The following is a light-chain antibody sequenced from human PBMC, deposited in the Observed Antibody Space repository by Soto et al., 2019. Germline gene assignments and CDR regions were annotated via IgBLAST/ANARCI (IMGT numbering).Light chain of an antibody. CDR3: QQYGSSRWT. CDR1: QTVRNNY. CDR2: GAS. Sequence: EFVLTQSPGTLSLSPGERATLSCRASQTVRNNYLAWYQQKPGQAPKLLIHGASSRATGIPDRFSGSGSGADFTLTISRLEPEDFAVYYCQQYGSSRWTFGQGTKVDI. J-gene: IGKJ1*01. V-gene: IGKV3-20*01.